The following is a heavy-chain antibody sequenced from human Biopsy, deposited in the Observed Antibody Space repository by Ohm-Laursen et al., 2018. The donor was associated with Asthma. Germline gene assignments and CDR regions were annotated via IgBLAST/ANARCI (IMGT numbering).Heavy chain of an antibody. CDR1: RFTYE. D-gene: IGHD6-19*01. CDR2: ISYDGSSI. CDR3: AREGVAGTHIED. J-gene: IGHJ4*02. Sequence: SLRLSCAALRFTYEMHWVRQAPGKGLEWVAVISYDGSSIYYADSVKGRFTISRDNSKNTLSLQMNSLTAEDTAVYYRAREGVAGTHIEDWGQGTLVTVSS. V-gene: IGHV3-30-3*01.